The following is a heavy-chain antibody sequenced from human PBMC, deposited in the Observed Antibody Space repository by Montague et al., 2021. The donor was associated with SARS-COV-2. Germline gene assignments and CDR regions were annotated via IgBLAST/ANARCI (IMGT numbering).Heavy chain of an antibody. J-gene: IGHJ4*02. CDR2: IYWDDDK. V-gene: IGHV2-5*08. CDR3: AHRIIRYASGSYDY. Sequence: PALVKPTQTLTLTCTFSGFSLSTSGMCMTWIRQPPGKALEWLALIYWDDDKRYSPSLKSRLTITKDTSKNQVVLTMTNMDPVDTATYYCAHRIIRYASGSYDYWGQGTLVTVSS. D-gene: IGHD3-10*01. CDR1: GFSLSTSGMC.